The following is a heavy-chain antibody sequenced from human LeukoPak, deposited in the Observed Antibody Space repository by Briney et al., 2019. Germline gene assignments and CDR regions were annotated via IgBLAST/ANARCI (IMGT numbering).Heavy chain of an antibody. J-gene: IGHJ4*02. V-gene: IGHV4-59*01. CDR2: IYYSGST. Sequence: PSQTLSLTCTVSGGSISSYYWSWIRQPPGKGLEWIGYIYYSGSTNCNPSLKSRVTISVDTSKNQFSLKLSSVTAADTAVYYCARGSRFIGYWGQGTLVTVSS. D-gene: IGHD3-10*01. CDR1: GGSISSYY. CDR3: ARGSRFIGY.